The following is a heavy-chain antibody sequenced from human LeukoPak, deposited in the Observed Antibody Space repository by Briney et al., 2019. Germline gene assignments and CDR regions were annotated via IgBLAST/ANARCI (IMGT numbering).Heavy chain of an antibody. V-gene: IGHV4-39*01. J-gene: IGHJ2*01. CDR3: ARHLYYYDSGGYQSPYWYFDL. CDR2: IYYSGRT. D-gene: IGHD3-22*01. Sequence: PSETLSLTCTVSGGSISSSSYYWGWIRQPPGKGLEWIGSIYYSGRTYYNPSLRSRVTISVDTSQNLFSLKLSSVPAADTAVYYCARHLYYYDSGGYQSPYWYFDLWGRGTLVTVSS. CDR1: GGSISSSSYY.